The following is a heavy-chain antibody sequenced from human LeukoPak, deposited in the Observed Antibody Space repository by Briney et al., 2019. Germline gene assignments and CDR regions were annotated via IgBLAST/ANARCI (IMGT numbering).Heavy chain of an antibody. J-gene: IGHJ4*02. CDR2: ISYDGSNK. Sequence: PGRSLRLSCAASGFTFSSYGIHWVRQAPGKGLEWVAVISYDGSNKYYADSVKGRFTISRDNSKNTLYLQMNSLRAEDTAVYYCAKGEFDGGDYGLSDYWGQGTLVTVSS. D-gene: IGHD4-17*01. CDR1: GFTFSSYG. CDR3: AKGEFDGGDYGLSDY. V-gene: IGHV3-30*18.